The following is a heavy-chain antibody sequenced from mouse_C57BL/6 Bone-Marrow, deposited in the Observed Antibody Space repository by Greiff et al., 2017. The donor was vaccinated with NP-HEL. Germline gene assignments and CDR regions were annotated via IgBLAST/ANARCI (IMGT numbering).Heavy chain of an antibody. CDR2: IWSGGST. D-gene: IGHD1-1*02. Sequence: QVQLQQSGPGLVQPSQSLSITCTVSGFSLTSYGVHWVRQSPGKGLEWLGVIWSGGSTDYNAAFISRLSISKDNSKSQVVFKMNSLQADDTAIYYCATTYGPFAYWGQGTLVTVSA. CDR3: ATTYGPFAY. J-gene: IGHJ3*01. CDR1: GFSLTSYG. V-gene: IGHV2-2*01.